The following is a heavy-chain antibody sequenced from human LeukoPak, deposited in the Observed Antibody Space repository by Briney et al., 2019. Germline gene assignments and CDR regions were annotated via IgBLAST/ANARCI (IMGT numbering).Heavy chain of an antibody. J-gene: IGHJ6*02. CDR1: GFTFSSYS. CDR2: ISSSSSYI. V-gene: IGHV3-21*01. Sequence: PGGSLRLSCAAPGFTFSSYSMNWVRQAPGKGLEWVSSISSSSSYIYYADSVKGRFTISRDNAKNSLYLQMNSLRAEDTAVYYCARDSRHYGMDVWGQGTTVTVSS. CDR3: ARDSRHYGMDV.